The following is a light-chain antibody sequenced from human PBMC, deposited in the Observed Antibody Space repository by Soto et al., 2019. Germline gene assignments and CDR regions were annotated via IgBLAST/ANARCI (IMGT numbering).Light chain of an antibody. CDR2: GTS. Sequence: EIVMTQSPATLSVSPGERATLSCRASQSISTSLAWYQQKPGQAPRLLIYGTSTRSSGIPARFSGSGSGTEFPLTISSLQSEDFAVYYCQQYNSWVSFGGGTKVETK. CDR3: QQYNSWVS. CDR1: QSISTS. J-gene: IGKJ4*01. V-gene: IGKV3-15*01.